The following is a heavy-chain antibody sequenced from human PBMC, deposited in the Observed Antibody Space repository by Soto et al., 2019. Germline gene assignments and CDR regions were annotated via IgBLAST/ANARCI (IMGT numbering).Heavy chain of an antibody. CDR2: INHSGST. CDR3: ARVRVLRYFDWLLREFGY. D-gene: IGHD3-9*01. V-gene: IGHV4-34*01. Sequence: SETLSLTCAVYGGSFSGDDWSWIRQPPGKGLEWIGEINHSGSTNYNPSLKSRVTISVDTSKNQFSLKLSSVTAADTAVYYCARVRVLRYFDWLLREFGYWGQGTLVTVSS. J-gene: IGHJ4*02. CDR1: GGSFSGDD.